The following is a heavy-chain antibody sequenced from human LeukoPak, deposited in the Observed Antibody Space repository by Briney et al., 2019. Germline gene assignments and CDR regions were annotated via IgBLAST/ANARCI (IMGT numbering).Heavy chain of an antibody. D-gene: IGHD3-22*01. Sequence: SQTLSLTCTVSGGSISSGGYYWSWLRQHPGKGLEWIGYIYYSGSSYYNPSLKSRVTISVDTSKNQFSLKLSSVTAADTAVYYCARALEVYDSSGYRNWFDPWGQGTLVTVSS. CDR3: ARALEVYDSSGYRNWFDP. CDR1: GGSISSGGYY. V-gene: IGHV4-31*03. CDR2: IYYSGSS. J-gene: IGHJ5*02.